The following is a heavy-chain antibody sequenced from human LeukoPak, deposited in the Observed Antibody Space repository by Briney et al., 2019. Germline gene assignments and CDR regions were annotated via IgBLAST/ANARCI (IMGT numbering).Heavy chain of an antibody. Sequence: GGSPRLSCTASDFTFSSYWISWVRQAPGKGLEWVANIKQDGSEKYYVDSVKGRFTISRDNAKTSLYLQMNSLRAEDTAVYYCARGPPYGSRCDFLDSWGQGTQVTVSS. CDR1: DFTFSSYW. D-gene: IGHD3-10*01. CDR3: ARGPPYGSRCDFLDS. V-gene: IGHV3-7*01. J-gene: IGHJ5*01. CDR2: IKQDGSEK.